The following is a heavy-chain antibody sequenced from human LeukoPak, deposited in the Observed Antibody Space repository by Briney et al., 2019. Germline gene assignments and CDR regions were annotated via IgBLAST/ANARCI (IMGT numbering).Heavy chain of an antibody. D-gene: IGHD5-18*01. J-gene: IGHJ4*02. V-gene: IGHV4-38-2*02. CDR3: ATGRYSYGYFDY. Sequence: SETLSLTCTVSGYSISSGYYWGWIRQPPGKGLEWIGSIYYSGSTYYNPSLRSRVTISVDTSKNQFSLKLSSVTAADTAVYYCATGRYSYGYFDYWGQGTLVTVSS. CDR2: IYYSGST. CDR1: GYSISSGYY.